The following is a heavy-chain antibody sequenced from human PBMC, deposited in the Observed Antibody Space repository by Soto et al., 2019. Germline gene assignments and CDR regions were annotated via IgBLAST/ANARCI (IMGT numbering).Heavy chain of an antibody. CDR2: IWYGGSNK. V-gene: IGHV3-33*01. CDR1: GFTFSNHA. J-gene: IGHJ6*02. D-gene: IGHD6-13*01. CDR3: ARDGQQLAPYALDV. Sequence: QVQLVESGGGVVQPGTSLRLSCTTSGFTFSNHAMHWVRQAPGKGLEWVAQIWYGGSNKYYADSVKGRFTISRDNSRNMVYVQMNCLRVEDTAVYYCARDGQQLAPYALDVWGQGTSVTVSS.